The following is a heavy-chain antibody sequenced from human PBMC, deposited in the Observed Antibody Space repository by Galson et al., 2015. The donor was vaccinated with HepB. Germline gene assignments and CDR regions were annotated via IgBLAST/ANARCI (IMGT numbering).Heavy chain of an antibody. D-gene: IGHD4-11*01. CDR1: GYTFTSYA. J-gene: IGHJ4*02. CDR2: INAGNGNT. V-gene: IGHV1-3*01. CDR3: ARFPTVTTDDY. Sequence: SVKVSCKASGYTFTSYAMHWVRQAPGQRLEWMEWINAGNGNTKYSQKFQGRATITRDTPASTAYMELSSLRSEDTAVYYCARFPTVTTDDYWGQGTLVTVSS.